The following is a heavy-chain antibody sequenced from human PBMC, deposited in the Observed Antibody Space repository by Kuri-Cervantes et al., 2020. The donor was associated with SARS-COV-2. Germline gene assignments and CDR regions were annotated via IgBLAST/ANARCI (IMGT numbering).Heavy chain of an antibody. D-gene: IGHD6-19*01. V-gene: IGHV3-33*01. CDR3: ARDMSKGQWLERGWFDP. CDR2: IYYDGSNK. CDR1: GFTFSLYG. J-gene: IGHJ5*02. Sequence: GESLKISCEASGFTFSLYGMHWVRQAPGKGLEWVAVIYYDGSNKYYADSVKGRFSISRDNSKNTLYLQMNSLRDDDTAVYYCARDMSKGQWLERGWFDPWGQGTRVT.